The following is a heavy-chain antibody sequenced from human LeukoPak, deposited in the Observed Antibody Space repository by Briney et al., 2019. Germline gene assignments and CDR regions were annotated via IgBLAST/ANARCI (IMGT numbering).Heavy chain of an antibody. J-gene: IGHJ3*02. CDR3: ARDEHCSGGSCYSTAFDI. V-gene: IGHV4-59*01. CDR2: IYYSGST. Sequence: SETLSLTCTVSGGSISSYYWSWIRQPPGKGLEWIGYIYYSGSTNYNPSLKSRVTISVDTSKNQFSLKLSSVTAADTAVYYCARDEHCSGGSCYSTAFDIWGRGTMVTVSS. D-gene: IGHD2-15*01. CDR1: GGSISSYY.